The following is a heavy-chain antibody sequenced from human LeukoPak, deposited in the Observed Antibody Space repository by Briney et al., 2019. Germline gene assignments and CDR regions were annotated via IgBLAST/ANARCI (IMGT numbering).Heavy chain of an antibody. J-gene: IGHJ6*02. V-gene: IGHV3-11*06. CDR3: ARAAHTTYVLGRYYYYAMDV. Sequence: GSLRLSCAASAFTFSDHYMSWIRQAPGKGLEWVSSISTNSGYTDNADSVRGRFTISRDNAKNSLYLQMNSLRAEDTAVYYCARAAHTTYVLGRYYYYAMDVWGQGTTVTVSS. CDR1: AFTFSDHY. D-gene: IGHD3-10*01. CDR2: ISTNSGYT.